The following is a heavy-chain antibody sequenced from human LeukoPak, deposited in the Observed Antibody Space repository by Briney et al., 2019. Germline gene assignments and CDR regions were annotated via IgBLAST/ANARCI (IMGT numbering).Heavy chain of an antibody. Sequence: GGSLRLSCAASGFAFSSYWMTWVRQAPAKGLEWVANINQDGGDKYFGNSVKGRFIISRDNDKNSLFLQMNSLRAEDTAVYYCARDSVGYCSSTSCYSNDAFDIWGQGTMVTVSS. CDR2: INQDGGDK. J-gene: IGHJ3*02. CDR3: ARDSVGYCSSTSCYSNDAFDI. V-gene: IGHV3-7*01. CDR1: GFAFSSYW. D-gene: IGHD2-2*01.